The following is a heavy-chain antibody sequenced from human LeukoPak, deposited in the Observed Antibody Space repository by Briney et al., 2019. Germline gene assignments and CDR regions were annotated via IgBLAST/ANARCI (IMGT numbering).Heavy chain of an antibody. CDR1: GYTFTGYY. CDR3: ARVGGYRSSTSCYTY. CDR2: INPNSGGT. J-gene: IGHJ4*02. D-gene: IGHD2-2*02. Sequence: PGASVKVSCKASGYTFTGYYMHWVRQAPGQGLEWMGRINPNSGGTNYAQKFQGRVTMTRDTSISAVYMELSSLRSEDTAVYYCARVGGYRSSTSCYTYWGQGTLVTVST. V-gene: IGHV1-2*06.